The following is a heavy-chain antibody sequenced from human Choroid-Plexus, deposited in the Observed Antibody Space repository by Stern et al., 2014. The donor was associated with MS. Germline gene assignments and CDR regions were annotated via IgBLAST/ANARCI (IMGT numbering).Heavy chain of an antibody. Sequence: VQLVESGGGVVQPGRPLGLSWVASGFTFGSCAMHWVRRAPGKGLEWVAGVSYDGSNKYYADSVKGRFTISRDNSQNTLYMQMSSLRPEDTAVYYCAKDRHYLTYFFDHWGQGSLVTVSS. CDR2: VSYDGSNK. J-gene: IGHJ5*02. CDR3: AKDRHYLTYFFDH. V-gene: IGHV3-30*18. D-gene: IGHD2/OR15-2a*01. CDR1: GFTFGSCA.